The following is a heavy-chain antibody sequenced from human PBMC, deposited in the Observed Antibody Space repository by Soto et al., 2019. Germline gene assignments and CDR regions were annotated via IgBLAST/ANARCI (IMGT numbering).Heavy chain of an antibody. CDR3: AAKGATKGAFAI. V-gene: IGHV3-23*01. CDR2: LSNSGADR. D-gene: IGHD5-12*01. J-gene: IGHJ3*02. Sequence: EVQLLESGGGLVQPGGSLRLSCAASGFTFSSYVMAWVRQAPRKGLEWVSSLSNSGADRYYADSVKGRFSISRDNSKNTLYVQMNNLRAEDTAVYYCAAKGATKGAFAIWGLGTMVTVSS. CDR1: GFTFSSYV.